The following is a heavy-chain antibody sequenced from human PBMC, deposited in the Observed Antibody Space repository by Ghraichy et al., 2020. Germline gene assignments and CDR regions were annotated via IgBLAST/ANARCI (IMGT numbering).Heavy chain of an antibody. V-gene: IGHV1-18*01. D-gene: IGHD6-13*01. CDR1: GYSFSNYV. CDR3: AREAAPWRALKYFQY. Sequence: ASVKVSCMASGYSFSNYVISWVRQAPGQGLEWMGWISPYNGNTNYAQKFDGRVTMTRDTSTNTLYMELRSLRSDDTAVYYCAREAAPWRALKYFQYWSQGTLVTVSS. CDR2: ISPYNGNT. J-gene: IGHJ1*01.